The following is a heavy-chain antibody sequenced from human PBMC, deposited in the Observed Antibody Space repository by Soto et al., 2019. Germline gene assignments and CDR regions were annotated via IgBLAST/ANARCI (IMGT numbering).Heavy chain of an antibody. Sequence: QVQLVESGGGVVQPGRSLRLSCAASGFSFSSFGMHWVRQAPGKGLEWVAFNSYDGSNKYYADSVKGRFTTSRDSSEKTLYLQMNSLRPEDTAVYYCAKALGELSPESYDYWGQGTLVTVSS. CDR2: NSYDGSNK. J-gene: IGHJ4*02. D-gene: IGHD3-16*02. V-gene: IGHV3-30*18. CDR1: GFSFSSFG. CDR3: AKALGELSPESYDY.